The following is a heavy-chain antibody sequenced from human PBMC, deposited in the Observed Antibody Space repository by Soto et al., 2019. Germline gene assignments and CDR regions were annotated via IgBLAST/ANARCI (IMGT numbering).Heavy chain of an antibody. D-gene: IGHD1-7*01. J-gene: IGHJ6*02. CDR3: ARLRNWNYASGMDV. Sequence: AGESLKISCKGSGYSFTSYWIGWVRQMPGKGLELMGIIYPGDSDTRYNPSFQDQVTISADKSINTAYLQWSSLKASDSAIYYCARLRNWNYASGMDVWGLGTTVTVSS. V-gene: IGHV5-51*01. CDR1: GYSFTSYW. CDR2: IYPGDSDT.